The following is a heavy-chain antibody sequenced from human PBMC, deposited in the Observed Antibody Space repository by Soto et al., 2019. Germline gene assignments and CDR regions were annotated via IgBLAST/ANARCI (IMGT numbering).Heavy chain of an antibody. CDR1: GATVSVYG. D-gene: IGHD1-1*01. V-gene: IGHV1-69*06. J-gene: IGHJ6*02. CDR2: ILPMYRKT. CDR3: ARVVQLGSNYAMDV. Sequence: QVRLAQYGAEVRSPGSSVRVSCKASGATVSVYGITWVRKAPRQGLEWVGAILPMYRKTNYAQKFQGRVTIIADKSPDTVYLELSRLRSDDTAIYFCARVVQLGSNYAMDVWGQGTTVVVSS.